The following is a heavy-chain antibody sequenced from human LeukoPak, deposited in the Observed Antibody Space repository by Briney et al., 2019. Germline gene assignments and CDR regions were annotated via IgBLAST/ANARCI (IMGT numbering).Heavy chain of an antibody. Sequence: GGSLRLSCTVSGFTLTDHYMSWYRQSPERGLEWISWITSSGTTTDYADSVKGRFTISRDNRKNSVYLQMSSLRADDTAVYYCARDPDYGDPYWGQGTLVTASS. CDR3: ARDPDYGDPY. D-gene: IGHD4-17*01. V-gene: IGHV3-11*01. CDR2: ITSSGTTT. J-gene: IGHJ4*02. CDR1: GFTLTDHY.